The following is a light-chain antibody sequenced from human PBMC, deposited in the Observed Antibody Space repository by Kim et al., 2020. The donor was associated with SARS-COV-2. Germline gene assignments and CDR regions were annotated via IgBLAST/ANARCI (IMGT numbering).Light chain of an antibody. CDR1: QSGIDTD. Sequence: LVPGERAPRAWGAGQSGIDTDLAGYQQRPGQAPRLLIYGAGSRATGIPDRFSGRGSGTDFTLTISRLEPEDFAVYYCQQLDNSVWTFGQGTKLEI. J-gene: IGKJ1*01. CDR3: QQLDNSVWT. V-gene: IGKV3-20*01. CDR2: GAG.